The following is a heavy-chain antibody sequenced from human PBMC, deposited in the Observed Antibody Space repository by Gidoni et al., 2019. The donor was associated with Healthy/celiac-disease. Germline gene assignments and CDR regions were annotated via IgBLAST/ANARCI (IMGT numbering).Heavy chain of an antibody. Sequence: EVQLVESGGGLVKPGGSLRLSCAASGFTFGRYSMNWVRQAPGKGLEWVSSISSSSSYIYCADSVKGRFTISRDNAKNSLYLQMNSLRAEDTAVYYCARRTYSYGSDDAFDIWGQGTMVTVSS. V-gene: IGHV3-21*01. CDR2: ISSSSSYI. CDR3: ARRTYSYGSDDAFDI. J-gene: IGHJ3*02. CDR1: GFTFGRYS. D-gene: IGHD5-18*01.